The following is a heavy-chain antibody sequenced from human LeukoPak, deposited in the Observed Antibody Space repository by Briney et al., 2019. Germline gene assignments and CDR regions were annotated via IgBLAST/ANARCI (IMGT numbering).Heavy chain of an antibody. CDR2: IYPGDSDT. J-gene: IGHJ4*02. V-gene: IGHV5-51*01. CDR3: AIGGDSSTSCYRCFTY. CDR1: GYRFTNYW. D-gene: IGHD2-2*02. Sequence: GESLKISCKGSGYRFTNYWIGWVRQMPGKGLEWMGIIYPGDSDTRYSPSFQGQVTISADKSLRTAYLQWSSLKASDTAMYYCAIGGDSSTSCYRCFTYWGQGTPVTVSS.